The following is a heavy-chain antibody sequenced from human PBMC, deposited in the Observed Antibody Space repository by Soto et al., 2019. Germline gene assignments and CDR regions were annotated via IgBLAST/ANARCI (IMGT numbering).Heavy chain of an antibody. J-gene: IGHJ6*03. Sequence: QVQLVQSGAEVKKPGASVTVSCRSSGDTFNDYYIHWVRQAPGXGLEWMGWINPNGGVTKYAQKFQGWVTMTRDTSXXXXXXXXXXXXXXXXXXXXXXXXXXXXXXTLDYYYFYMDVWGTGTTVTVSS. CDR2: INPNGGVT. CDR1: GDTFNDYY. V-gene: IGHV1-2*04. CDR3: XXXXXXXXXTLDYYYFYMDV.